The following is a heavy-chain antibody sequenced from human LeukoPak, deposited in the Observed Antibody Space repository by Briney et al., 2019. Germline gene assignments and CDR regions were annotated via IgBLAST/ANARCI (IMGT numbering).Heavy chain of an antibody. J-gene: IGHJ6*03. CDR1: GGSISSYY. D-gene: IGHD2-2*01. Sequence: SETLSLTCTVSGGSISSYYWSWIRQPPGKGLEWIGYIRYSGSTNYNPSLKSRVTISVDTSKNQFSLKLSSVTAADTAVYYCARRSNVVVPAAMLDYYYMDVWGKGTTVTVSS. CDR3: ARRSNVVVPAAMLDYYYMDV. V-gene: IGHV4-59*08. CDR2: IRYSGST.